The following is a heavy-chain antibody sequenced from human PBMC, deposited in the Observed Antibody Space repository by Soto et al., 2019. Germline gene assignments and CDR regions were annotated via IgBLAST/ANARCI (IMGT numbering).Heavy chain of an antibody. V-gene: IGHV5-51*01. D-gene: IGHD5-18*01. Sequence: PGESLKISCKGSGYSFTSYWIGWVRQMPGKGLEWMGIIYPGDSDTRYSPSFQGQVTTSADKSISTAYLQWSSLKASDTAMYYCARPEGYSYGYDAFDIWGQGTMVTVSS. CDR1: GYSFTSYW. CDR2: IYPGDSDT. J-gene: IGHJ3*02. CDR3: ARPEGYSYGYDAFDI.